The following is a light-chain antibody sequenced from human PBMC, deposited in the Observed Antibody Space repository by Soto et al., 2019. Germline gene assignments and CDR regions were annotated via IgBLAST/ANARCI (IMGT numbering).Light chain of an antibody. CDR1: QSVGSD. CDR2: GAS. Sequence: ETVMTQSPATLSVSPGERATLSCRASQSVGSDLAWYQQKPGQAPRLLMYGASTRASGIPARFSGSGSGTEFTLTISSLQSEDFAVYYCQQYNDWPPYTFGQGTKLEIK. J-gene: IGKJ2*01. CDR3: QQYNDWPPYT. V-gene: IGKV3-15*01.